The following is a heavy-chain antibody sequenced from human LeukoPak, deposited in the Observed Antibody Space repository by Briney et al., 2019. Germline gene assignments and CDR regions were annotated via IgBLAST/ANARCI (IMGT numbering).Heavy chain of an antibody. V-gene: IGHV4-34*01. CDR2: INHSGST. CDR1: GGSFSGYY. D-gene: IGHD3-10*01. J-gene: IGHJ5*02. CDR3: ARSGSTYYYGSGSNWFDP. Sequence: SETLSLTCAVYGGSFSGYYWSWIRQPPGKGLEWIGEINHSGSTNYNPSLKSRVTISVDTSKNQFSLKLSSVTAADTAVYYCARSGSTYYYGSGSNWFDPWGQGTLVTVSS.